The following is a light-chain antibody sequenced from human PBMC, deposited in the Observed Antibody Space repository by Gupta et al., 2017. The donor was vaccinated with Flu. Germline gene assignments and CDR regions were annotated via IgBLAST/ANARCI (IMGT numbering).Light chain of an antibody. J-gene: IGKJ1*01. V-gene: IGKV1-39*01. Sequence: PSSLSASVGDRVTITCRASQSITNYLNWYQQRPGKAPKLLIYAASSLQSGVPSRFSGSGSGTDFTLTISSLQPEDFATYYCQQSDSIPRTFGQGTKVEI. CDR1: QSITNY. CDR3: QQSDSIPRT. CDR2: AAS.